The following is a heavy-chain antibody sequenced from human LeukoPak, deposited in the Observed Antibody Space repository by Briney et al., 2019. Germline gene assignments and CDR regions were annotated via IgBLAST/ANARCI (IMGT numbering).Heavy chain of an antibody. CDR3: ARLPLDYGGTPYYFDY. CDR2: VSASGST. CDR1: DGSISNYF. V-gene: IGHV4-4*07. J-gene: IGHJ4*02. Sequence: SETLSLTCTVSDGSISNYFWNWIRQPAGKGLQWIGHVSASGSTNYNPSLKSRVTMSIDTSKNQFSLTLSSVAAADTAVYYCARLPLDYGGTPYYFDYWGQGTLVTVSS. D-gene: IGHD4-23*01.